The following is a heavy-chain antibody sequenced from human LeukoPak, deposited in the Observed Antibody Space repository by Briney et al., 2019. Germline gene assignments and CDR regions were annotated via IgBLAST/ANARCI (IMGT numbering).Heavy chain of an antibody. D-gene: IGHD6-6*01. V-gene: IGHV4-61*02. Sequence: MTSETLSLTCTVSGDSISSGDYYWSWIRQPAGKGLEWIGRISSSGSTNYNPSLKSRVTISVDTSKNQFSLKLSSVTAADTAVYYCARDGQLAARVFDPWGQGTLVTVSS. CDR3: ARDGQLAARVFDP. CDR2: ISSSGST. CDR1: GDSISSGDYY. J-gene: IGHJ5*02.